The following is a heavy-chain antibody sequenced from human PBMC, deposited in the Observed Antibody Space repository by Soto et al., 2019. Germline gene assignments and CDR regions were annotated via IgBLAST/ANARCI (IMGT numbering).Heavy chain of an antibody. D-gene: IGHD3-3*01. CDR2: INHSGST. CDR3: ARGRRNFWSGYLDY. CDR1: SGSFSGYY. J-gene: IGHJ4*02. Sequence: SETLSLTCAVYSGSFSGYYWSWIRQPPGKGLEWIGEINHSGSTNYNPSLKSRVTISVDTSKNQFSLKLSSVTAADTAVYYCARGRRNFWSGYLDYWGQGTLVTVSS. V-gene: IGHV4-34*01.